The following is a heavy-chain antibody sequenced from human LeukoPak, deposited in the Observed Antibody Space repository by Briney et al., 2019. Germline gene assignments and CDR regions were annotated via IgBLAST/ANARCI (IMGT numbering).Heavy chain of an antibody. V-gene: IGHV3-30*19. D-gene: IGHD1-1*01. CDR3: ARGLELERRGGWFDR. J-gene: IGHJ5*02. Sequence: RTGGSLRLSCAASGLTFNIYGMHWVRQAPGKGLECVAVISYDGSNKNRADSVKGRFTISRDNSKNTLYLQMSTLRAEDSAVYYCARGLELERRGGWFDRWGQGTLVTVSS. CDR2: ISYDGSNK. CDR1: GLTFNIYG.